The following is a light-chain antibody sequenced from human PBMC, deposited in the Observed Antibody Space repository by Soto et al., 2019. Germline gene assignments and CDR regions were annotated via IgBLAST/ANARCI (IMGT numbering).Light chain of an antibody. CDR3: QQRSSWPRT. V-gene: IGKV3-11*01. J-gene: IGKJ2*02. Sequence: EIVLTQSPATLSLSPGERATLSCRASQSVSSFLAWYPQKPGQAPRLLIYDASNRATGIPARFSGSGSGTDFTLTISSLEPEDLAVYYCQQRSSWPRTFGQGTKVDI. CDR2: DAS. CDR1: QSVSSF.